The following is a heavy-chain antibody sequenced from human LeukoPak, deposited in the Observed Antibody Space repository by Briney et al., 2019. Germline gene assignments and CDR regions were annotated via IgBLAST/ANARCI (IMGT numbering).Heavy chain of an antibody. D-gene: IGHD3-10*01. Sequence: SETLSLTCSVSGYSISSGYYWGWIRQPPGKGLEWIGSIYHSGSTYYNPSLKSRVTISVDTSKNQFSLKLSSVTAADTAVYYCARGRGKRSWYMDVWGKGTTVTVSS. J-gene: IGHJ6*03. CDR1: GYSISSGYY. CDR2: IYHSGST. V-gene: IGHV4-38-2*02. CDR3: ARGRGKRSWYMDV.